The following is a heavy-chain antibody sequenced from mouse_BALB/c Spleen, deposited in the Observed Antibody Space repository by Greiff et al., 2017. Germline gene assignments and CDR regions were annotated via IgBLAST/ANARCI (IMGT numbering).Heavy chain of an antibody. D-gene: IGHD2-1*01. Sequence: EVKLMESGGGLVQPGGSLKLSCAASGFTFSSYTMSWVRQTPEKRLEWVAYISNGGGSTYYPDTVKGRFTISRDNAKNTLYLQMSSLKSEDTAMYYCARCYYGYAMDYWGQGTSVTVSS. CDR1: GFTFSSYT. CDR3: ARCYYGYAMDY. CDR2: ISNGGGST. V-gene: IGHV5-12-2*01. J-gene: IGHJ4*01.